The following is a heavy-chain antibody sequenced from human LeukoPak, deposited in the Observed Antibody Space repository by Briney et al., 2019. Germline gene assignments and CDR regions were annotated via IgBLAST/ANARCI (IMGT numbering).Heavy chain of an antibody. D-gene: IGHD3-16*02. CDR2: IRAYNGKT. CDR3: AKDSPRDDYVRGSYRYSRRGLDI. CDR1: GYEFSSYG. J-gene: IGHJ3*02. Sequence: GASVNVSCKASGYEFSSYGISWVRQAPAQGLGWVGWIRAYNGKTKYAEKVQGRLTMTTETSTSTAYMELRSLTSADTAVDYSAKDSPRDDYVRGSYRYSRRGLDIWGQGTLVTASS. V-gene: IGHV1-18*01.